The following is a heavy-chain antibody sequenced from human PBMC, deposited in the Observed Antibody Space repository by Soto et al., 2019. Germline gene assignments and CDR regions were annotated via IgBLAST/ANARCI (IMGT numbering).Heavy chain of an antibody. V-gene: IGHV4-59*01. CDR2: IVYSGGS. CDR1: GGSINNYN. CDR3: ARLSNYGNGWSTFDY. J-gene: IGHJ4*02. Sequence: TSETLSLICTVSGGSINNYNWIWIRQPPGKGLEWIGCIVYSGGSNSSPSLKSRVTISVDTAKNQFSLKLSSVTTAETAVYYCARLSNYGNGWSTFDYGGRGTLVTVSS. D-gene: IGHD6-19*01.